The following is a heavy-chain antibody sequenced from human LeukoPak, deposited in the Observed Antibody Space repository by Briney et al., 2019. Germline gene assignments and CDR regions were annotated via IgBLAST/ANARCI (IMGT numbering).Heavy chain of an antibody. CDR1: GYSFTSYW. V-gene: IGHV5-51*01. J-gene: IGHJ3*02. CDR3: ASMKRVYCGGDCLDAVDT. CDR2: IYPGDSDT. D-gene: IGHD2-21*02. Sequence: GESLKISCKGSGYSFTSYWIGWVRQMPGKGLEWMGIIYPGDSDTRYSPSFQGQVTISADKSISTAYLQWSSLKASDTAMYYCASMKRVYCGGDCLDAVDTWGQGTMVTVSS.